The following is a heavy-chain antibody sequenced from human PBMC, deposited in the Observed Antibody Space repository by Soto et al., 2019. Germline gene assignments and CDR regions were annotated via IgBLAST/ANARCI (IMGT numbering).Heavy chain of an antibody. CDR3: ASREEARPF. J-gene: IGHJ4*02. CDR2: IHRSRGT. CDR1: GGSINTDSW. D-gene: IGHD6-6*01. V-gene: IGHV4-4*02. Sequence: QVQLQESGPGLVSPLGTLSLTCAVSGGSINTDSWWTWVRQPPGKGLEWIGEIHRSRGTNYNSSLKSRVTISIYRSTNHFSLRLYSVTAADTAVYYCASREEARPFWGQGTLVTVSS.